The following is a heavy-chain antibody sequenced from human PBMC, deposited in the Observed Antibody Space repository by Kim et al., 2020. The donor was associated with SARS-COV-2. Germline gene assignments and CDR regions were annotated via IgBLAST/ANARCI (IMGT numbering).Heavy chain of an antibody. D-gene: IGHD6-6*01. J-gene: IGHJ6*02. CDR2: IYPGDSDT. V-gene: IGHV5-51*01. Sequence: GESLKISCKGSGYSFTSYWIGWVRQMPGKGLEWMGIIYPGDSDTRYSPSFQGQVTISADKSISTAHLQWSSLKASDTAMYYCASFSSSQDYPFGREMGYYYYGMDVWGQGTTVTVSS. CDR1: GYSFTSYW. CDR3: ASFSSSQDYPFGREMGYYYYGMDV.